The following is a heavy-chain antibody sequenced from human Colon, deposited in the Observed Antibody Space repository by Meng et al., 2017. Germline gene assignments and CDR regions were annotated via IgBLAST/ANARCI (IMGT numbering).Heavy chain of an antibody. Sequence: QVHLLQSGAEVKKPGASVRVSCKTSGYSFTSYTISWVRQAPGHGLEWMGWISAYNGHTKYLEKFQGRVTMTTDPSTSTAYMELRSLRSEDTAVYYCTRGLATIPHFDYWGQGTLVTVSS. CDR3: TRGLATIPHFDY. J-gene: IGHJ4*02. D-gene: IGHD5-24*01. CDR2: ISAYNGHT. V-gene: IGHV1-18*01. CDR1: GYSFTSYT.